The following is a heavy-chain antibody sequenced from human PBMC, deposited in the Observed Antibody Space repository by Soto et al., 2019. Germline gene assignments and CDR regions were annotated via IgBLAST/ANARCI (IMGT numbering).Heavy chain of an antibody. CDR2: ISGSGGST. J-gene: IGHJ4*02. CDR1: GSTFSSYA. CDR3: AKPVPDYDILTGFDY. Sequence: EVQLLESRGGLVQPGGSLRLSCAASGSTFSSYAMSWVRQAPGKGLEWVSAISGSGGSTYYSDYVKERFTNSRDNSKNTLYLQKNSLRAEDTAVHYCAKPVPDYDILTGFDYWGQGTMVTVSS. V-gene: IGHV3-23*01. D-gene: IGHD3-9*01.